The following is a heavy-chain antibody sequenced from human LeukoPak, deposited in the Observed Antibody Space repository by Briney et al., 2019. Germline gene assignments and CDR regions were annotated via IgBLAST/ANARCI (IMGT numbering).Heavy chain of an antibody. CDR3: ARGGGLDV. J-gene: IGHJ6*02. CDR2: INHNGNVN. V-gene: IGHV3-7*03. CDR1: GFTFSNYA. D-gene: IGHD3-16*01. Sequence: GGSLRLSCAASGFTFSNYAMSWARQAPGKGLEWVASINHNGNVNYYVDSVKGRFTISRDNAKNSLYLQMSNLRAEDTAVYFCARGGGLDVWGQGATVTVSS.